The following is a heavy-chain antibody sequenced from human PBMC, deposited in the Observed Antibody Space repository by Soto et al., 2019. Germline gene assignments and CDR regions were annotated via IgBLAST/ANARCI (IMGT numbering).Heavy chain of an antibody. D-gene: IGHD3-22*01. V-gene: IGHV3-7*05. J-gene: IGHJ4*02. CDR3: ARDIRKYYYDSSGYGPAVY. CDR2: IKQDGSEK. CDR1: GFTFSSYW. Sequence: GGSLRLSCAASGFTFSSYWMSWVRQAPGKGLEWVANIKQDGSEKYYVDSVKGRFTISRDNAKNSLYLQMNSLRAEDTAVYYCARDIRKYYYDSSGYGPAVYWGQATLVTVSS.